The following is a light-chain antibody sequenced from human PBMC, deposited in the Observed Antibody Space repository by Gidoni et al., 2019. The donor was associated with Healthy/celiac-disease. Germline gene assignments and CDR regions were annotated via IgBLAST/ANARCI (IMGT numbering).Light chain of an antibody. CDR1: NIGSKR. V-gene: IGLV3-21*03. J-gene: IGLJ2*01. Sequence: SYVLTQPPSVSVAPGKTARITCGGNNIGSKRVHWYQQKPVKAPVLVVYDDSARPSGIPERFSGSNSGNTATLTISRVEAGDEADYYCQVWDSSSDHVVFGGGTKLTVL. CDR3: QVWDSSSDHVV. CDR2: DDS.